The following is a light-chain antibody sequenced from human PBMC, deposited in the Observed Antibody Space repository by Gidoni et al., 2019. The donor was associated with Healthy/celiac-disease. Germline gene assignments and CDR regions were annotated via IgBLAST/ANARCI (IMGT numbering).Light chain of an antibody. CDR2: KDS. V-gene: IGLV3-27*01. CDR1: VLAKKY. J-gene: IGLJ3*02. CDR3: YSAADNNLV. Sequence: YALTQPSSVSVPPGQTARITCSGGVLAKKYARWFQQKPGQAPVLVIYKDSERPSGIPVRFSGSSSGTTVTLTISGAQVEDEADYYCYSAADNNLVFGGGTKLTVL.